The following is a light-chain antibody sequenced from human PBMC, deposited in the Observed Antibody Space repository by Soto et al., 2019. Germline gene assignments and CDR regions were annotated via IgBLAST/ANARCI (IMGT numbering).Light chain of an antibody. Sequence: QSALTQPPSRSGTPGQRVTISCSGSSSNIGSNTINWYLQLPGTAPKLLIYGNNLRPSGVPDRFSGSKSGTSASLAISGLQSQDEADYYCAAWDDSLNGVVFGGGTKLTVL. J-gene: IGLJ2*01. CDR2: GNN. CDR1: SSNIGSNT. CDR3: AAWDDSLNGVV. V-gene: IGLV1-44*01.